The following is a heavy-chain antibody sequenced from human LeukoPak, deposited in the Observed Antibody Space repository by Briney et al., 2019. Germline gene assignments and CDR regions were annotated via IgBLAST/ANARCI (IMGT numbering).Heavy chain of an antibody. J-gene: IGHJ4*02. Sequence: GGSLRLSCAASGFTFSSYWMHWVRQAPGKGLVWVSRINPDGSSTSYADSVKGRFTISRDNAKNTLYLQMNRLRAEDTAVYYCARGGGYDGLDYWGQGTLVTLLS. CDR3: ARGGGYDGLDY. V-gene: IGHV3-74*01. D-gene: IGHD5-12*01. CDR1: GFTFSSYW. CDR2: INPDGSST.